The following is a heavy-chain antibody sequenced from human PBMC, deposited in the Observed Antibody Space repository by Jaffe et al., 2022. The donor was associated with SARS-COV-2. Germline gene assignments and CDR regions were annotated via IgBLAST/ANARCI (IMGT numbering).Heavy chain of an antibody. CDR2: ISYDGSNK. D-gene: IGHD5-18*01. Sequence: QVQLVESGGGVVQPGRSLRLSCAASGFTFSSYAMHWVRQAPGKGLEWVAVISYDGSNKYYADSVKGRFTISRDNSKNTLYLEMNSLRAEDTAVYFCARDLTAMVIGLADYWGQGTLVTVSS. V-gene: IGHV3-30*04. CDR3: ARDLTAMVIGLADY. J-gene: IGHJ4*02. CDR1: GFTFSSYA.